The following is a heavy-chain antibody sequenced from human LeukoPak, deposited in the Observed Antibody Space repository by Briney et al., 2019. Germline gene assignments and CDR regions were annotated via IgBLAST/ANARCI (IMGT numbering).Heavy chain of an antibody. CDR1: GFTFSSYS. J-gene: IGHJ4*02. D-gene: IGHD6-13*01. Sequence: GGSLRLSCAASGFTFSSYSMNWARQAPGKGLEWVASINHNGNVNYYVDSVKGRFTISRDNAKNSLYLQMSNLRAEDTAVYYCARVRYSPDYWGQGTLVTVSS. CDR3: ARVRYSPDY. V-gene: IGHV3-7*01. CDR2: INHNGNVN.